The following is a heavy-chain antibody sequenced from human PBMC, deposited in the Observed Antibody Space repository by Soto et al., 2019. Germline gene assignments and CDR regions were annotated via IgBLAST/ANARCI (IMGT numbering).Heavy chain of an antibody. J-gene: IGHJ4*02. D-gene: IGHD3-3*01. CDR3: ARSTSENFWSGPFDY. CDR2: TYWDDDQ. CDR1: GFSLKTIGVS. V-gene: IGHV2-5*02. Sequence: QITLKESGPTLVSPTQTLTLTCSFSGFSLKTIGVSVGWIRQPPGKALEWLALTYWDDDQRYSPSLKTRLTVTKDTSKHQVVLAMTNMDPVDTGTYYCARSTSENFWSGPFDYWGPGIVVTVSS.